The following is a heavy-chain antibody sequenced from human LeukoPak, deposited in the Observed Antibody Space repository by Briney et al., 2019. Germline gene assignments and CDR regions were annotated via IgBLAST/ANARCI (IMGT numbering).Heavy chain of an antibody. CDR3: AKSLHGSGSYYNY. Sequence: GGSLRLSCAASGFTFSSYGMSWVRQAPGKGLEWVSGMSGSGGSTYYADSVKGRFTISRDNSNNTLYLQMNSLRAEDTALYYSAKSLHGSGSYYNYWGQGGLVTVSS. CDR1: GFTFSSYG. D-gene: IGHD3-10*01. CDR2: MSGSGGST. J-gene: IGHJ4*02. V-gene: IGHV3-23*01.